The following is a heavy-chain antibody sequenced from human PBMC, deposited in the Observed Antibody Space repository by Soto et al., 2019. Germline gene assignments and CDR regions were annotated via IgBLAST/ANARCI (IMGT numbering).Heavy chain of an antibody. J-gene: IGHJ4*02. CDR1: GGSISSYY. Sequence: SETLSLTCTASGGSISSYYWSWIRQPPGKGLEWIGYIYYSGSTNYNPSLKSRVTISVDTSKNQFSLKLSSVTAADTAVYYCARVDYYDSSGYYPTLFDYWGQGTLVTVSS. CDR2: IYYSGST. CDR3: ARVDYYDSSGYYPTLFDY. V-gene: IGHV4-59*01. D-gene: IGHD3-22*01.